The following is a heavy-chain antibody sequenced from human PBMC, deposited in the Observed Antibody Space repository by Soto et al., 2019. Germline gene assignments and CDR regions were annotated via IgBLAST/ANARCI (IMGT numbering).Heavy chain of an antibody. CDR2: IWYDGSNK. J-gene: IGHJ6*02. CDR3: ARTTERFGDHYGMDV. D-gene: IGHD3-10*01. CDR1: GFTFSSYG. Sequence: QVQLVESGGGVVQPGRSLRLSCAASGFTFSSYGMHWVRQAPGKGLEWVAVIWYDGSNKYYADSVKGRFTISRDNSKNTLYLQMNSLRAEDTAVYYCARTTERFGDHYGMDVWGQGTTVTVSS. V-gene: IGHV3-33*01.